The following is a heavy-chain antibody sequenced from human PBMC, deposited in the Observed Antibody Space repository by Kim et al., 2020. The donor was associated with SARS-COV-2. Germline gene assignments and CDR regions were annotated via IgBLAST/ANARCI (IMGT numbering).Heavy chain of an antibody. V-gene: IGHV3-53*01. CDR3: ARSLRGVFDY. CDR2: ST. Sequence: STHSPHYLKGRFPSSRDNSKNTLDLQMNSLRAEDTAVYYCARSLRGVFDYWGQGTLVTVSS. D-gene: IGHD3-10*01. J-gene: IGHJ4*02.